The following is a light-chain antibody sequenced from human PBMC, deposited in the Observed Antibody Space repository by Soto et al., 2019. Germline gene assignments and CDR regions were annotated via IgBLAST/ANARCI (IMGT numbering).Light chain of an antibody. V-gene: IGLV2-11*01. CDR2: DDS. J-gene: IGLJ3*02. CDR3: CSYAGNSLWV. Sequence: QSVLTQPRSVSESPGQSVTISCTGTSSNVGAYNYVSWYQQYPGKSPRLMVYDDSKWPSGVPDRFSGSKSGNTASLTISGLTAEDAADYYCCSYAGNSLWVFGGGTKVTVL. CDR1: SSNVGAYNY.